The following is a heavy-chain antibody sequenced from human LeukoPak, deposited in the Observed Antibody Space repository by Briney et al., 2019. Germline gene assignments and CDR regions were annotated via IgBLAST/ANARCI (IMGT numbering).Heavy chain of an antibody. CDR1: GYSISSGYY. V-gene: IGHV4-38-2*02. CDR3: ARTTEGGYTYDYFYYYYMDV. D-gene: IGHD5-18*01. Sequence: PSETLSLTCTVSGYSISSGYYWGWIRQPPGKRLEWIGSIYTSGSTNYNPSLKSRVTISVDTSKNQFSLKLSSVTAADTAVYYCARTTEGGYTYDYFYYYYMDVWGKGTTVTISS. CDR2: IYTSGST. J-gene: IGHJ6*03.